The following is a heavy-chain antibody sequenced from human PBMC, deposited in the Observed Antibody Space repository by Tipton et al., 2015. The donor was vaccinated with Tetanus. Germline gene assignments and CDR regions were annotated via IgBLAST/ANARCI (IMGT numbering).Heavy chain of an antibody. CDR2: IRSKAYGETT. CDR1: GFTFADYA. D-gene: IGHD2-15*01. CDR3: SRDLNVDVVVAEPDDAFDI. J-gene: IGHJ3*02. Sequence: SLRLSCAASGFTFADYAMSWFRQAPGKGLEWVGFIRSKAYGETTEYAASVKGRFTMSRDDSKNIAYLQMNTLKTEDTAVYYCSRDLNVDVVVAEPDDAFDIWGQGTMVTVSS. V-gene: IGHV3-49*03.